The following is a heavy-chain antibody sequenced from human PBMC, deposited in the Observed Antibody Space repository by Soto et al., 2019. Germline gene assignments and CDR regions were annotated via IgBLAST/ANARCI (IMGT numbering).Heavy chain of an antibody. Sequence: SETLSLTCTVSGGSISSYYWSWIRQPPGKGLEWIGYIYYSGSTNYNPSLKSRVTISVDTSKNQFSLKLSSVTAADTDVYDCERGGRGYCSSTSCYADFDYWGQGTLVTVS. D-gene: IGHD2-2*01. CDR3: ERGGRGYCSSTSCYADFDY. CDR2: IYYSGST. V-gene: IGHV4-59*01. J-gene: IGHJ4*02. CDR1: GGSISSYY.